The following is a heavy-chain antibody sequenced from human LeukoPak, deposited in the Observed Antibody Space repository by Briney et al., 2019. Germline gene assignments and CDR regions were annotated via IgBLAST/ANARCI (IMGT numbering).Heavy chain of an antibody. CDR2: ISKDGSDK. CDR3: ARDYWWNYDY. D-gene: IGHD1-7*01. J-gene: IGHJ4*02. V-gene: IGHV3-30-3*01. Sequence: GESLRLSCAVSGFIVSSDYMSWVRQAPGKGLEWVAVISKDGSDKYYPGSVRGRFTISRDNSKNTIYLQMDSLRAEDTAIYYCARDYWWNYDYWGQGTLVTVSS. CDR1: GFIVSSDY.